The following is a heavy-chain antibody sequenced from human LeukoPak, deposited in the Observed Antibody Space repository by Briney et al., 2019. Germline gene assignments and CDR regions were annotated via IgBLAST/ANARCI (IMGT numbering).Heavy chain of an antibody. V-gene: IGHV1-2*02. CDR1: GYSFTSFA. Sequence: ASVKVSCKASGYSFTSFAISWVRQAPGQGLEWMGWINPNSGGTNYAQKFQGRVTMTRDTSISTAYMELSRLRSDDTAVYYCARAFRKWLQLRLQYFDYWGQGTLVTVSS. D-gene: IGHD5-24*01. CDR3: ARAFRKWLQLRLQYFDY. J-gene: IGHJ4*02. CDR2: INPNSGGT.